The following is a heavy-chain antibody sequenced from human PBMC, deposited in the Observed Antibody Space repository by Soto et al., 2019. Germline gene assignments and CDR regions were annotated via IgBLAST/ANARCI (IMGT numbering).Heavy chain of an antibody. CDR2: IYDSVNT. J-gene: IGHJ4*02. D-gene: IGHD3-3*02. V-gene: IGHV4-31*03. Sequence: SETLSLTCTVSGDSLSSGGHYWSWIRQHPGKGLEWIGHIYDSVNTYYSPSLRSRVTISADMSKNQFSLNLRSVTAADTAVYYCARVDHRGYFAILADYWGQGTLVTVSS. CDR3: ARVDHRGYFAILADY. CDR1: GDSLSSGGHY.